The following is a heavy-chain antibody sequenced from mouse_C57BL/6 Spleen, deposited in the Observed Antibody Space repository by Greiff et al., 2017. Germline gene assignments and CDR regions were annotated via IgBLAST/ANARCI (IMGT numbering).Heavy chain of an antibody. CDR2: ISYDGSN. V-gene: IGHV3-6*01. CDR1: GYSITSGYY. CDR3: ARDPAGYFDV. J-gene: IGHJ1*03. Sequence: DVKLQESGPGLVKPSQSLSLTCSVTGYSITSGYYWNWIRQSPGNKLEWMGYISYDGSNNYNPSLKNRISITRDTSKNQFFLKLNSVTTEDTATYYCARDPAGYFDVWGTGTTVTVSS.